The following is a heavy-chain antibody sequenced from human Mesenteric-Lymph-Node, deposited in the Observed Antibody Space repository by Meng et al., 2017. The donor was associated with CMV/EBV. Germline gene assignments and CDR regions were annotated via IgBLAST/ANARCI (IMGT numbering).Heavy chain of an antibody. CDR2: INSDGSTT. CDR3: AKEGADCSGTSCYTDAFDI. CDR1: GFTLSSHW. D-gene: IGHD2-2*02. J-gene: IGHJ3*02. Sequence: GESLKISCAASGFTLSSHWMHWVRQAPGKGLVWVSRINSDGSTTSYADSVKVRFTISRDNAKNTLYLQLNSLRAEDTAVYYCAKEGADCSGTSCYTDAFDIWGQGTTVTVSS. V-gene: IGHV3-74*01.